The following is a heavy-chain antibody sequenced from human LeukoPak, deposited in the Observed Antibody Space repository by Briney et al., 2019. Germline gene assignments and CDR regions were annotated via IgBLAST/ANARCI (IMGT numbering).Heavy chain of an antibody. CDR1: GFTFSSYA. V-gene: IGHV3-23*01. CDR3: ARLPNYYFDY. Sequence: GGSLRLSCAASGFTFSSYAMNWVRQAPGKGLEWVSAISGSGDRTYYGDSVQGRFIISRDNSKNTLFLQMNSLRAEDTALYYCARLPNYYFDYWDQGTLVTVSS. J-gene: IGHJ4*02. CDR2: ISGSGDRT. D-gene: IGHD2-15*01.